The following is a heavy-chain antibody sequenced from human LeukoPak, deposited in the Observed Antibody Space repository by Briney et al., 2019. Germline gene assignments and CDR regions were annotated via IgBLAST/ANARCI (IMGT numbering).Heavy chain of an antibody. D-gene: IGHD5-12*01. CDR2: IHGDGRTT. J-gene: IGHJ4*02. V-gene: IGHV3-74*01. CDR3: ARDMVANPAFDY. CDR1: GFTFSSYW. Sequence: PGGSLRLSCAASGFTFSSYWIHWVRQVPGKGLVWVSRIHGDGRTTTYADSVKGRLTISRDNAKNTLYLQMNSLRAEDTAVYYCARDMVANPAFDYWGQGTLVTVSS.